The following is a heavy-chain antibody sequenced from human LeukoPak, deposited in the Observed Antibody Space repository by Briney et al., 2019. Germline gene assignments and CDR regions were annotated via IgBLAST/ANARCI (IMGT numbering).Heavy chain of an antibody. V-gene: IGHV3-7*03. J-gene: IGHJ4*02. CDR2: IKQDGSEK. D-gene: IGHD6-6*01. Sequence: PGGSLRLSCAASGFTFSSYWMSWVRQAPGKGLEWVANIKQDGSEKQYVDSLKGRVTISRDNAKNSLYLQMNSLRAEDTAVYYCARGRPAGYFDYWGQGTLVTVSS. CDR1: GFTFSSYW. CDR3: ARGRPAGYFDY.